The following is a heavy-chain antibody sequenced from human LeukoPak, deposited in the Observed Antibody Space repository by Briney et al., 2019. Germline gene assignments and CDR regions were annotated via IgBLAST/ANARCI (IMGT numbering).Heavy chain of an antibody. J-gene: IGHJ3*02. CDR2: ISGSGGST. Sequence: AGGSLRLSCAASGFTFSSYAMSWVRQAPGKGLEWVSAISGSGGSTYYADSVKGRFTISRDNSKNTLYLQMNSLRAEDTAVYYCAKDTSGSDAFDIWGQGTMVTVSS. V-gene: IGHV3-23*01. D-gene: IGHD3-22*01. CDR1: GFTFSSYA. CDR3: AKDTSGSDAFDI.